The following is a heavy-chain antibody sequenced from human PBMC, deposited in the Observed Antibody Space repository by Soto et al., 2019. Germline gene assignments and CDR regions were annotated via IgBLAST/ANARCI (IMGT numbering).Heavy chain of an antibody. CDR1: GGPISCYS. CDR3: ARTLSLYSSGWYYFAY. V-gene: IGHV4-59*08. J-gene: IGHJ4*02. CDR2: IYYSGST. Sequence: TLSLTWTVCGGPISCYSRRLIPQPPGKGLEWIGYIYYSGSTNYNPSLKSRVTISVDTSKNQFSLKLSSVTAADTAVYYCARTLSLYSSGWYYFAYWGQGTLVTVSS. D-gene: IGHD6-19*01.